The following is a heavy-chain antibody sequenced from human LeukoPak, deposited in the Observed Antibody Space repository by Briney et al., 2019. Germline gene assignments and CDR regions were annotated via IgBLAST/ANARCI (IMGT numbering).Heavy chain of an antibody. CDR3: ARVPLDDASRHYYPH. CDR2: INTGNGNT. CDR1: GYTFTNYG. J-gene: IGHJ1*01. D-gene: IGHD3-10*01. Sequence: PSVKVACKTSGYTFTNYGMHWVRQAPRQSPEWMGWINTGNGNTKSSQKFQDRVTLTRDTSASTAYMELNSLSSEDTAVYYCARVPLDDASRHYYPHWGQGTLVTVSS. V-gene: IGHV1-3*04.